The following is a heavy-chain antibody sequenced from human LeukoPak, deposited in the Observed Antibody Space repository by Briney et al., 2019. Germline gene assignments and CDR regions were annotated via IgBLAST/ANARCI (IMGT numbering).Heavy chain of an antibody. Sequence: PGGSLRLSCAASGFTFSSYGMHWVRRAPGKGLEWVAVISYDGSNKYYADSVKGRFTISRDNSKNTLYLQMNSLRAEDTAVYYCAKSRSYYDSSGYDYWGQGTLVTVSS. V-gene: IGHV3-30*18. J-gene: IGHJ4*02. CDR1: GFTFSSYG. CDR3: AKSRSYYDSSGYDY. CDR2: ISYDGSNK. D-gene: IGHD3-22*01.